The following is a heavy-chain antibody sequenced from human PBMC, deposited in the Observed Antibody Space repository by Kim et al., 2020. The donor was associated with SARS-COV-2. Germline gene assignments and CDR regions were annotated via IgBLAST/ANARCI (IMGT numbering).Heavy chain of an antibody. J-gene: IGHJ4*02. CDR3: ARDHPSGWDYVWGSYRD. CDR2: IIPIFGTA. CDR1: GGTFSSYA. D-gene: IGHD3-16*02. Sequence: SVKVSCKASGGTFSSYAISWVRQAPGQGLEWMGGIIPIFGTANYAQKFQGRVTITADESTSTAYMELSSLRSEDTAVYYCARDHPSGWDYVWGSYRDWGQGTLVTVSS. V-gene: IGHV1-69*13.